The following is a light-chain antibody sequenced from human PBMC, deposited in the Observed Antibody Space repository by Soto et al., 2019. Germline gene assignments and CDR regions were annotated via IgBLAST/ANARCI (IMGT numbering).Light chain of an antibody. CDR3: SSYAGSSNV. CDR1: SSDVGNYNN. CDR2: EVN. J-gene: IGLJ1*01. Sequence: QSALTQPPSASGSPGQSVTISCTGTSSDVGNYNNVSWFQQLPGKAPKVMIYEVNKRPSGVPDRFSGSKSGNTASLTVSGLQAEDEADYYCSSYAGSSNVFGTGTKLTVL. V-gene: IGLV2-8*01.